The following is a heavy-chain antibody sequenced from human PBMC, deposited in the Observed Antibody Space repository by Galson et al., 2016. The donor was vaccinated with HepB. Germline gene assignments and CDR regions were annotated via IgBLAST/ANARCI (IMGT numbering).Heavy chain of an antibody. V-gene: IGHV3-30-3*01. CDR1: RLSFSDYP. J-gene: IGHJ4*02. D-gene: IGHD1-7*01. Sequence: SLRLSCAASRLSFSDYPMHWVRQAPGRGLEWVAFISYDGSTKYYSDSAKGRVTISRDNSNNTLYLQVNSLRAEDTAVYYCAREGWNYIIDYWGQGTPVIVSS. CDR2: ISYDGSTK. CDR3: AREGWNYIIDY.